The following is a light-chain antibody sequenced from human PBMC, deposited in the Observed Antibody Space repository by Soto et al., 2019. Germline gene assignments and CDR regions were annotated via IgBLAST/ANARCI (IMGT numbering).Light chain of an antibody. CDR1: QTISTS. CDR3: HQYNYYRPT. V-gene: IGKV1-5*03. J-gene: IGKJ1*01. Sequence: DIQMTQSPSTLSASVGDRVTITCRATQTISTSLAWYQQIPGRAPKLLIYKASILDTGVPSRFSGRGSGTEFTPTISSLQPDDFATYYCHQYNYYRPTFGQGTKVDIK. CDR2: KAS.